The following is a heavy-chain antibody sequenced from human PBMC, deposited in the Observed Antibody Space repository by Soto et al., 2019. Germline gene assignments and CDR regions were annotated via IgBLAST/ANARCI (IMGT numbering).Heavy chain of an antibody. CDR2: INHSGST. CDR1: GGSFSGYY. J-gene: IGHJ6*02. Sequence: SETLSLTCAVYGGSFSGYYWSWIRQPPGKGLEWIGEINHSGSTNYNPSLKSRVTISVDTSKNQFSLKLNSVTAADTAVYYCARGVTMVRGPFHYYGMDVWGQGTTVTVSS. CDR3: ARGVTMVRGPFHYYGMDV. D-gene: IGHD3-10*01. V-gene: IGHV4-34*01.